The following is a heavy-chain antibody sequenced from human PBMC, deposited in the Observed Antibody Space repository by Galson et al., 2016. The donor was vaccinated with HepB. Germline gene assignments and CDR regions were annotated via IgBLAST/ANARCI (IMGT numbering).Heavy chain of an antibody. CDR1: DESFSEYY. CDR3: ARGPLSGSHDFDY. CDR2: INRRGST. J-gene: IGHJ4*02. Sequence: SETLSLTCAVSDESFSEYYWSWIRQPPGKGLEWIGQINRRGSTNYRSSLKSRVTISIDTFKNQISLKVNSVTAADTAVYYCARGPLSGSHDFDYWGQGTLVTASS. V-gene: IGHV4-34*01. D-gene: IGHD1-26*01.